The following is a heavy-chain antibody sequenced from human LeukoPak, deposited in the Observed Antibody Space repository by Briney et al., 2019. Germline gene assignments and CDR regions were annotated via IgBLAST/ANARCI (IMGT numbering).Heavy chain of an antibody. J-gene: IGHJ4*02. CDR1: GFTFSSYW. CDR2: IKQDGSEK. Sequence: GGSLRLSCAASGFTFSSYWMSWVRQAPGKGLGWVANIKQDGSEKYYVDSVKGRFTISRDNAKNSLYLQMNSLRAEDTAVYYCARAGWLQWFDYWGQGTLVTVSS. V-gene: IGHV3-7*01. CDR3: ARAGWLQWFDY. D-gene: IGHD5-24*01.